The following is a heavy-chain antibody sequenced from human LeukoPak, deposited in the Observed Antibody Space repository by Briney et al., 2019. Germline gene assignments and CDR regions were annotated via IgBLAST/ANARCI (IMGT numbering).Heavy chain of an antibody. J-gene: IGHJ4*02. V-gene: IGHV3-30-3*01. D-gene: IGHD3-10*01. Sequence: PGGSLRLSCAASGFTFSSYAMHWVRQAPGKGLEWVAVISYDGSNKYYADSVKGRFTISRDNSKNTLYLQLNSQRAEDTAVYYCAREGTSGSPPADYWGQGTLVTVSS. CDR1: GFTFSSYA. CDR3: AREGTSGSPPADY. CDR2: ISYDGSNK.